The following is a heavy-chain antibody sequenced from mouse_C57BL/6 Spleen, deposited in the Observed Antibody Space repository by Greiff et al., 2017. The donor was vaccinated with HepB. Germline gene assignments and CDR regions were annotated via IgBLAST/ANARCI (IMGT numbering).Heavy chain of an antibody. Sequence: VQLQQSGPELVKPGASVKMSCKASGYTFTDYNMHWVKQSHGKSLEWIGYINPNNGGTSYNQKFKGKATLTVNKSSSTAYMELRSLTSEDSAVYYCATALYYGNYIDYWGQGTTLTVSS. V-gene: IGHV1-22*01. CDR2: INPNNGGT. CDR1: GYTFTDYN. D-gene: IGHD2-1*01. J-gene: IGHJ2*01. CDR3: ATALYYGNYIDY.